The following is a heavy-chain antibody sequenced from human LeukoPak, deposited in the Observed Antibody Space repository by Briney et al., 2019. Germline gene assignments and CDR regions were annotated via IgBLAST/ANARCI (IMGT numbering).Heavy chain of an antibody. CDR3: ARRVNGMATIFDY. CDR2: IYYSGST. J-gene: IGHJ4*02. D-gene: IGHD5-24*01. V-gene: IGHV4-59*08. CDR1: GGSISSYY. Sequence: PSETLSLTCTVSGGSISSYYWSWIRQPPGKGLEWIGYIYYSGSTNYNPSLKSRVTISVDTSKNQFSLKLSSVTAADTAVYYCARRVNGMATIFDYWGQGTLVTVSS.